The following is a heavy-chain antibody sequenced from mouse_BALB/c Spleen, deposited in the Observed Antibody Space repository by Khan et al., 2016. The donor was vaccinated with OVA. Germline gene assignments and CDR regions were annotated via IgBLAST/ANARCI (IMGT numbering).Heavy chain of an antibody. Sequence: QVQLQQSGAELAKPGASVKMSCKASGYTFTTYWIHWVKQRPGQGLEWIGYINPSTGYTEYNQKLTDKATLPADKSSSTAYMKRSRLTSEDSAVQSCARTATMTYRFAYWGQGTLVTVSA. CDR2: INPSTGYT. J-gene: IGHJ3*01. D-gene: IGHD2-4*01. CDR3: ARTATMTYRFAY. CDR1: GYTFTTYW. V-gene: IGHV1-7*01.